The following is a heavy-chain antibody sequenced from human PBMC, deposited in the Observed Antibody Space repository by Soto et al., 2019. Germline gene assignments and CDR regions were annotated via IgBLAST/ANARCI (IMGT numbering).Heavy chain of an antibody. CDR3: AKDQPAGQELIWFGERWWYFDL. D-gene: IGHD3-10*01. V-gene: IGHV3-30*18. CDR2: LSSDGSTK. J-gene: IGHJ2*01. Sequence: QVQLVKSGGGVVQPGRSLRLSCAASGFTFSSSGMHWVRQAPGKGLEWVAVLSSDGSTKYYAEAVKGRFTISRDNTKNTLYLQMNSLRAEDTAVYYCAKDQPAGQELIWFGERWWYFDLRGRGTLVTVSS. CDR1: GFTFSSSG.